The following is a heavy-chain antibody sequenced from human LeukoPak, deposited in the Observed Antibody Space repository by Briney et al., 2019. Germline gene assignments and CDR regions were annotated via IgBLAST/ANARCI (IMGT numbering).Heavy chain of an antibody. V-gene: IGHV4-59*01. J-gene: IGHJ4*02. D-gene: IGHD4-23*01. CDR1: GGSINNFY. CDR2: VHYSGST. Sequence: SETLSLTCTVSGGSINNFYWSWIRQPPGKTLEWIGYVHYSGSTNYSPSLNSRVTISVDTSKNQFSLKLTSVTTADTAVYYCATGNSTSGLGYFHYWGQGTLVTVSS. CDR3: ATGNSTSGLGYFHY.